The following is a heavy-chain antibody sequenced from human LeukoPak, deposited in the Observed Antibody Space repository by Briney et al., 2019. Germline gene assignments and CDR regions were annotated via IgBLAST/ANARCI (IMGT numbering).Heavy chain of an antibody. CDR2: ISDNGGGP. D-gene: IGHD3/OR15-3a*01. Sequence: GGSLRLSCVVSGFIFRDYAMSWVRQAPGEGLEWVAGISDNGGGPYYADSLKGRFTISRDNSKNILYLQMNSLRAEDTAVYYCAKEIGRLGVPLYDYWGRGTLVTASS. V-gene: IGHV3-23*01. CDR3: AKEIGRLGVPLYDY. J-gene: IGHJ4*02. CDR1: GFIFRDYA.